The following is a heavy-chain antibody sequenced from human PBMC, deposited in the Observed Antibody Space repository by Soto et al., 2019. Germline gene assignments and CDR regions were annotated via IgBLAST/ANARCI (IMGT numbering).Heavy chain of an antibody. V-gene: IGHV3-15*07. D-gene: IGHD2-8*01. J-gene: IGHJ4*01. CDR3: TIDSYTTVLVVRFDY. CDR2: IKSKAHGATT. Sequence: GGARRLSCAAAGFAFSNSWIKWVRKASGTGLEWVGRIKSKAHGATTDFAAPVRGRFAITRDDSRNMVYMQMNSLNTEDTAVYYCTIDSYTTVLVVRFDYCGHGTLVIGSS. CDR1: GFAFSNSW.